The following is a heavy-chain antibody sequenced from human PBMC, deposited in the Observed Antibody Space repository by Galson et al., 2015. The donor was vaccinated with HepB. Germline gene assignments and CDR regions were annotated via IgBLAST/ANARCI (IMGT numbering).Heavy chain of an antibody. CDR3: ASPTPPSSSDCYSDF. CDR2: IIPNFGTK. V-gene: IGHV1-69*05. J-gene: IGHJ4*02. CDR1: GCTFSSYA. Sequence: SVKVSCKASGCTFSSYAINWVRQAPGQGLEWMGGIIPNFGTKNYAQKFQGRVTITTDESTNTAYMELSSLRSEDTAVYYCASPTPPSSSDCYSDFWGQGTLVTVSS. D-gene: IGHD6-19*01.